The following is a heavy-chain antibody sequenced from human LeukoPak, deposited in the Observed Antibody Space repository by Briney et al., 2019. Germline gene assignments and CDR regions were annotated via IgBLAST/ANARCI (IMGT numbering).Heavy chain of an antibody. J-gene: IGHJ4*02. Sequence: GGSLRLSCVVSGFTFSGSAIHWVRQASGRGLEWLGRIRSNANSYATAYAASVKGRFTISRDDSKNTAYLQMNSLKIEDTAVYYCISRRDCTSTSCYVASDFDYRGQGTLVTVSS. D-gene: IGHD2-2*01. V-gene: IGHV3-73*01. CDR3: ISRRDCTSTSCYVASDFDY. CDR1: GFTFSGSA. CDR2: IRSNANSYAT.